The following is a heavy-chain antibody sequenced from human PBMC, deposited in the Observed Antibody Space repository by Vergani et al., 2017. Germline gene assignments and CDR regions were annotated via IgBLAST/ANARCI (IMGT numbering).Heavy chain of an antibody. CDR1: GFTFNSYA. V-gene: IGHV3-23*01. Sequence: QLLESGGGLIQPGGSLRLSCAASGFTFNSYAMTWVRQAPGKGLEWVAGINNNGGSTYYADSVKGRFTISRDNSKNTLYLQMTDLRAEDTATYYCAKVCGSTSRPYWGGAFDVWGHGTLVTVSS. J-gene: IGHJ3*01. D-gene: IGHD2-2*01. CDR3: AKVCGSTSRPYWGGAFDV. CDR2: INNNGGST.